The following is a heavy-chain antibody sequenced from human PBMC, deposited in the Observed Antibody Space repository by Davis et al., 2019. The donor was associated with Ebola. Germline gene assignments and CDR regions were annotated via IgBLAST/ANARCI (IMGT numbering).Heavy chain of an antibody. V-gene: IGHV5-10-1*01. D-gene: IGHD2-2*01. CDR3: ARQSVGQYNYAMDV. Sequence: PGGSLRLSCQGFGFTLPNHRISWVRQMPGKGLEWMGRIDRSDFYITYSPSFQGHVRFSSDKSINTAYLHWSGLKASDTAIYYCARQSVGQYNYAMDVWGQGTAVTVSS. CDR2: IDRSDFYI. J-gene: IGHJ6*02. CDR1: GFTLPNHR.